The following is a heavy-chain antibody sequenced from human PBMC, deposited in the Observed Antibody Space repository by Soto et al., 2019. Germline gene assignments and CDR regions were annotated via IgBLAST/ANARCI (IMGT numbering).Heavy chain of an antibody. J-gene: IGHJ6*02. V-gene: IGHV4-59*01. CDR1: GGSIRASE. CDR2: MYNTGST. D-gene: IGHD2-21*02. CDR3: ARDLWGYCGTDCYPLDV. Sequence: SETLSLTCTVSGGSIRASEWSWFRQPPGKGLEWIGYMYNTGSTVYNPSFKSRVTISVDTSKNQFSLKLNSVTAADTAVYYCARDLWGYCGTDCYPLDVWGQGTTVT.